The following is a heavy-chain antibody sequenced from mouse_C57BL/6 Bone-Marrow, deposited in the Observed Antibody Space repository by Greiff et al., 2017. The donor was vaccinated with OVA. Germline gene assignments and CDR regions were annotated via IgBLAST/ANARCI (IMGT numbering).Heavy chain of an antibody. V-gene: IGHV1-54*01. CDR3: ARTGLWALDYYGSSYDLFDV. CDR1: GYAFTNYL. Sequence: QVHVKQSGAELVRPGTSVKVSCKASGYAFTNYLIEWVKQRPGQGLEWIGVINPGSGGTNYNEKFKGKATLTADKSSSTAYMQLSSLTSEDSAVYFCARTGLWALDYYGSSYDLFDVWGTGTTVTVSS. J-gene: IGHJ1*03. D-gene: IGHD1-1*01. CDR2: INPGSGGT.